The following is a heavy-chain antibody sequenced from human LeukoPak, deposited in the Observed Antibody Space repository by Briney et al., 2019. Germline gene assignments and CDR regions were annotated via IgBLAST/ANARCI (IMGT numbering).Heavy chain of an antibody. V-gene: IGHV3-74*01. J-gene: IGHJ5*02. Sequence: PGGSLRLSCAASGFTFSGYWMHWVRQAPGKGQEWVSRINIDGATTNYADSVKGRFTISRDNAKNTLHLQMNSLRADDTAVYYCVRGAVGTGVWFDPWGQGTLVTVSS. CDR1: GFTFSGYW. CDR2: INIDGATT. D-gene: IGHD1-26*01. CDR3: VRGAVGTGVWFDP.